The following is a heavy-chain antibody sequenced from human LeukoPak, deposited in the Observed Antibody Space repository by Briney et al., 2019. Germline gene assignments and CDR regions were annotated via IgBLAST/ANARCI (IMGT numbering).Heavy chain of an antibody. CDR2: ISWNSGSI. Sequence: GRSLRLSCAASGFTFDDYAMHWVRQAPGKGLEWVSGISWNSGSIGYADSVKGRFTISRDNAKNSLYLQVNSLRAEDTALYYCAKASYYYDGSGSDYWGQGTLVTVSS. D-gene: IGHD3-22*01. CDR1: GFTFDDYA. J-gene: IGHJ4*02. V-gene: IGHV3-9*01. CDR3: AKASYYYDGSGSDY.